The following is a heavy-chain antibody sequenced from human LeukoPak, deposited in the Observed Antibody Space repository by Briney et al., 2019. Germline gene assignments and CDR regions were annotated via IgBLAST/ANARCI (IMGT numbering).Heavy chain of an antibody. CDR1: GFTFSTYA. V-gene: IGHV3-23*01. J-gene: IGHJ4*02. CDR2: VSGTGGRT. Sequence: GGSLRLSCAASGFTFSTYAMSWVRQAPGKGLEWVSVVSGTGGRTYYADSVKGRFTISRDNSKNTLYLQMNSLRAEDTAVYYCARETANRRYFDYWGQGTLVTVSS. D-gene: IGHD5-18*01. CDR3: ARETANRRYFDY.